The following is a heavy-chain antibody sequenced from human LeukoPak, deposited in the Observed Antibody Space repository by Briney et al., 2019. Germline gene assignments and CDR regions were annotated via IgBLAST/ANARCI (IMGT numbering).Heavy chain of an antibody. D-gene: IGHD2-2*01. V-gene: IGHV1-2*02. CDR1: GYTFTGYY. Sequence: GASVKVSCRASGYTFTGYYMHWVRQAPGQELEWMRWINPNTGGTNYAQKFQGRVTMTRDTSISTAYMELSRLRSDDTAVYYCARGYCSTTTCQGWFDPWGQGTLVTVSS. CDR3: ARGYCSTTTCQGWFDP. CDR2: INPNTGGT. J-gene: IGHJ5*02.